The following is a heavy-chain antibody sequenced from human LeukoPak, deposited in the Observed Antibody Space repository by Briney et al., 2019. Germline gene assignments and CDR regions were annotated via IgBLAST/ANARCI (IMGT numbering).Heavy chain of an antibody. D-gene: IGHD2-2*01. CDR3: AEGSPRDQTDRHFDY. V-gene: IGHV3-74*01. Sequence: GGSLRLSCAASGFTFSSYWMHWVRQAPGKGLVWVSRINSDGSSTSYADSVKGRFTISRDNAKNTLYLQMNSLRAEDTAVYYCAEGSPRDQTDRHFDYWGQGTLVTVSS. CDR2: INSDGSST. CDR1: GFTFSSYW. J-gene: IGHJ4*02.